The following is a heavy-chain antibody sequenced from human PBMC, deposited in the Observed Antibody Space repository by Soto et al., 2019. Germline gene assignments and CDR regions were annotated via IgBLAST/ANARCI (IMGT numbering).Heavy chain of an antibody. CDR1: GGSISSGDYY. CDR2: IYYSGSN. V-gene: IGHV4-30-4*01. Sequence: QVQLQESGPGLVKPSQTLSLTCTVSGGSISSGDYYWSWIRQPPGKGLEWIGYIYYSGSNYYNPSLKSRVTISVDPSKNQFSLKLSSVTAADTAVYYCARDRHQLLNYGMDAWGQGTTVTVSS. J-gene: IGHJ6*02. D-gene: IGHD2-2*01. CDR3: ARDRHQLLNYGMDA.